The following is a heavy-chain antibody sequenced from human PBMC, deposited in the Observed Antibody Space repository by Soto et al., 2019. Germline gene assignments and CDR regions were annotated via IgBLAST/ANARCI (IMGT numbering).Heavy chain of an antibody. V-gene: IGHV4-61*01. CDR2: IYYNGST. CDR1: GGSVSSGSYY. CDR3: ARTTVTTHVVDY. Sequence: QVQLQESGPGLVKPSETLSLTCTVSGGSVSSGSYYWSWIRQPPGKGLDWIGYIYYNGSTNYNPSLKSRVTISVDTSKNQFSLKLSSVTAADTAVYYCARTTVTTHVVDYWGQGTLVTVSS. J-gene: IGHJ4*02. D-gene: IGHD4-17*01.